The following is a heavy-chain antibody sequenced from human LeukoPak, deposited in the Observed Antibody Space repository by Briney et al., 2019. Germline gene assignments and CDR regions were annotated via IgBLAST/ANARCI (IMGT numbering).Heavy chain of an antibody. CDR1: GGSISSGSYY. CDR3: ARGVRQQLLSSPPFQH. CDR2: IYTSGST. V-gene: IGHV4-61*02. D-gene: IGHD2-2*01. Sequence: PSQTLSLTCTVSGGSISSGSYYWSWIRQPAGKGLEWIGRIYTSGSTNYNPSLKSRVTISVDTSKNQFSLKLSPVTAADTAVYYCARGVRQQLLSSPPFQHWGQGTLVTVSS. J-gene: IGHJ1*01.